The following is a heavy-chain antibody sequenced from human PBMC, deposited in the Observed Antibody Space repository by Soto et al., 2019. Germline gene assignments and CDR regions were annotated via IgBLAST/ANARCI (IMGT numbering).Heavy chain of an antibody. V-gene: IGHV3-30*18. Sequence: GGSLRLSCTASGFTFSSYGMHWVRQAPGKGLEWVAVISYDGSNKYYADSVKGRFTISRDNSKNTLYLQMNSLRAEDTAVYYCAKDRGYYGSGSYYKIYYYYYYGMDVWGQGTTVTVSS. CDR3: AKDRGYYGSGSYYKIYYYYYYGMDV. J-gene: IGHJ6*02. CDR1: GFTFSSYG. CDR2: ISYDGSNK. D-gene: IGHD3-10*01.